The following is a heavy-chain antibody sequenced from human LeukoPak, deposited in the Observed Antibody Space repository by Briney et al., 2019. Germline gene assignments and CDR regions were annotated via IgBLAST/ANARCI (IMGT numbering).Heavy chain of an antibody. J-gene: IGHJ6*03. CDR3: ARGGNVVVPAALFPVGYYYYMDV. D-gene: IGHD2-2*01. CDR1: GYTFSDYH. CDR2: SNPSSGGT. V-gene: IGHV1-2*02. Sequence: GASVKVSCKASGYTFSDYHIHWLRQAPGQGLEWMGWSNPSSGGTNYAEKFHGRVTMTRDTSTNTAYMELSSLRSEDTAVYYCARGGNVVVPAALFPVGYYYYMDVWGKGTTVTVSS.